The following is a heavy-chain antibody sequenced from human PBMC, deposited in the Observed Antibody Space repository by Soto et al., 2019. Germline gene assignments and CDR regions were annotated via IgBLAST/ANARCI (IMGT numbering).Heavy chain of an antibody. Sequence: PGGSLRLSCAASGFNVSTDNMSWVRQAPGQGLEWVSVIYSGGNKFYAESVKGRFTISRDNSKNTLYLQMNRVRVEDTAVYYCARDRSIAGRNYHYGMDVWGQGTTVTV. J-gene: IGHJ6*02. D-gene: IGHD6-6*01. V-gene: IGHV3-53*01. CDR3: ARDRSIAGRNYHYGMDV. CDR2: IYSGGNK. CDR1: GFNVSTDN.